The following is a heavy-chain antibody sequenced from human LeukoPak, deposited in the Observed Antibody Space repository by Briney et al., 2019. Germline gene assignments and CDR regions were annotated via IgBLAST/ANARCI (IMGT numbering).Heavy chain of an antibody. CDR3: ARVQSAYYYYYGMDV. CDR2: IWYDGSNK. J-gene: IGHJ6*02. V-gene: IGHV3-33*01. Sequence: GGSLRLSCAASGFTFSSYGMHWVRQAPGKGLEWVAVIWYDGSNKYYADSVKGRFTISRDNSKNTLYLQMNCLRAEDTAVYYCARVQSAYYYYYGMDVWGQGTTVTVSS. CDR1: GFTFSSYG.